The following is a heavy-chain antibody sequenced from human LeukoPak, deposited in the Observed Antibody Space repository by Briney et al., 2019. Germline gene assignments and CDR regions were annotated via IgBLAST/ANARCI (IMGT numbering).Heavy chain of an antibody. J-gene: IGHJ4*02. CDR3: TRSDSGQIDY. D-gene: IGHD5-12*01. Sequence: GGSLRLSCATSGFTLSSYWMHWVRKAPGKGLVWVSRINSDGSSTTYADSVKGRFTISRDNAKNTLYLQMNSLRAEDTALYYCTRSDSGQIDYWGQGTLVSVSS. CDR2: INSDGSST. V-gene: IGHV3-74*01. CDR1: GFTLSSYW.